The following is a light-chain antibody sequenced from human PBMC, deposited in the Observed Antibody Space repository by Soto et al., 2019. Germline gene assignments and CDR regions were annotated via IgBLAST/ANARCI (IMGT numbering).Light chain of an antibody. Sequence: DIQMTQSPSTLSASVGDRVTLTCRASQSISSWLAWYQQKPGKAPKLLIYKASSLESGIPSRFSGSGSGTEFTLTISSLQPDDFATYYCQQYNSSPTCGQGTKVEIK. CDR1: QSISSW. CDR2: KAS. V-gene: IGKV1-5*03. J-gene: IGKJ1*01. CDR3: QQYNSSPT.